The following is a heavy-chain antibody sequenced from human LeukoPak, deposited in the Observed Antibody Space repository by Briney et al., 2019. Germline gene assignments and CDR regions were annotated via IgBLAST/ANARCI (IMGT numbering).Heavy chain of an antibody. Sequence: GGSLRLSCAASGFTFNSYAMSWVRQAPGKGLEWVSLIDTGGSTYYAGSARGRFTISRDNSKNTLYLQMNSLRAEDTAVYYCAREYLDGSGWYAYFDYWGQGTLVTVSS. CDR2: IDTGGST. CDR3: AREYLDGSGWYAYFDY. CDR1: GFTFNSYA. D-gene: IGHD6-19*01. V-gene: IGHV3-53*01. J-gene: IGHJ4*02.